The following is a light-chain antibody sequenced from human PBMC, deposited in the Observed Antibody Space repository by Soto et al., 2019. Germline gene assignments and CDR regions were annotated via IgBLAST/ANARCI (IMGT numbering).Light chain of an antibody. V-gene: IGLV2-23*01. CDR2: EGN. J-gene: IGLJ1*01. CDR1: VSDVGSFGP. Sequence: ALTQPASVSGSPGQSITISCTGSVSDVGSFGPVSWYQQHPGQVPKLIIYEGNRRPSGVSSRFSGSKSGNTASLTISGLQAEDEADYYCCSYVGARTYVFGTGTKVTVL. CDR3: CSYVGARTYV.